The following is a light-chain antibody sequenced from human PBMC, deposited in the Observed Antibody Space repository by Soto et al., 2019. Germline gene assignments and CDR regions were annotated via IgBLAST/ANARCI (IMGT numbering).Light chain of an antibody. Sequence: QSVLTQPPSVSGAPGQRVPISCTGSSSNIGAGHDVHWYQQVPGTAPKLLIYGNNNRPSGVPDRFSGSKSGTSASLAITGLQTEDEADYYCQSYDSSLRVFGGGTKVTVL. J-gene: IGLJ2*01. CDR3: QSYDSSLRV. CDR2: GNN. V-gene: IGLV1-40*01. CDR1: SSNIGAGHD.